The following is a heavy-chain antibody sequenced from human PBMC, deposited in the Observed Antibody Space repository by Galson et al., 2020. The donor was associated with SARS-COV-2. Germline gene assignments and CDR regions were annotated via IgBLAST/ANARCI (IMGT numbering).Heavy chain of an antibody. Sequence: GESLKISCAASGFTFSSYGMTWVRQASGKGLEWVSSIIGSGDKTYYADSLQGRFTISRDNSKNTLSLHMSGLRADDSAVYFCARSSRGYGRYVFDYWGQGALVTVSS. V-gene: IGHV3-23*01. J-gene: IGHJ4*02. CDR1: GFTFSSYG. CDR2: IIGSGDKT. D-gene: IGHD3-22*01. CDR3: ARSSRGYGRYVFDY.